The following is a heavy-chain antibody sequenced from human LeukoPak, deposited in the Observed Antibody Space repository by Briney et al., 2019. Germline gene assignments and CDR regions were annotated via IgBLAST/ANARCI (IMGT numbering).Heavy chain of an antibody. J-gene: IGHJ4*02. Sequence: GESLKISCKGSGYSFTSYWIGWVRQMPGKGLEWMGIIYPGDSDTRYSPSFQGQVTISADKSISTAYLQWSSLKASDTAMYYCARQSAPLRGYSYGYDYWGQGTLVTVSS. D-gene: IGHD5-18*01. V-gene: IGHV5-51*01. CDR2: IYPGDSDT. CDR1: GYSFTSYW. CDR3: ARQSAPLRGYSYGYDY.